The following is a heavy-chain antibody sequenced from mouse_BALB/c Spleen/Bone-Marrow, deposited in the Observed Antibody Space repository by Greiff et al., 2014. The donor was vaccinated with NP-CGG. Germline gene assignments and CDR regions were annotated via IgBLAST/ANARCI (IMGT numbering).Heavy chain of an antibody. V-gene: IGHV5-6-5*01. CDR3: AKRGAYGNFCFAY. J-gene: IGHJ3*01. CDR1: GFTFSSYA. Sequence: DVMLVESGGGLVKPGGSLKLSCAASGFTFSSYAMSWVRQTPEKRLEWVASISSGGSTYYPDSVKGRFTISRDNARNILYLQMSSLRSEDTAMYYCAKRGAYGNFCFAYWGQGTLVTVSA. D-gene: IGHD2-10*02. CDR2: ISSGGST.